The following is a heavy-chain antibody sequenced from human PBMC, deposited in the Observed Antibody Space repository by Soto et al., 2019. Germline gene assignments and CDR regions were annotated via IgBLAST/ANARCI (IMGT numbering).Heavy chain of an antibody. CDR1: VRSSGGYS. D-gene: IGHD2-2*01. Sequence: SDTLSLTCAVYVRSSGGYSWTWSRQPPGKGLEWIGDINHSGSTYYNPSLKSRVTISVDRSKNQFSLKLSSVTAADTAVYYCARVPDRWGQG. CDR2: INHSGST. J-gene: IGHJ5*02. V-gene: IGHV4-34*01. CDR3: ARVPDR.